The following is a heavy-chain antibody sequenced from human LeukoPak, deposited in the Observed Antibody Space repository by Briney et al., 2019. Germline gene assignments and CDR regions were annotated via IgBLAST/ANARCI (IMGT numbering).Heavy chain of an antibody. CDR3: ANPPTVTKIRLDS. D-gene: IGHD4-17*01. J-gene: IGHJ5*01. CDR1: GFTFSSYD. Sequence: GGSLRLSCAASGFTFSSYDMHWVRQAAGKGLEWVSTIGTAGDTYFPASVKGRFTISRENAKNSFFLQMNSLRAGDTAVYYCANPPTVTKIRLDSWGQGTLVTVSS. V-gene: IGHV3-13*01. CDR2: IGTAGDT.